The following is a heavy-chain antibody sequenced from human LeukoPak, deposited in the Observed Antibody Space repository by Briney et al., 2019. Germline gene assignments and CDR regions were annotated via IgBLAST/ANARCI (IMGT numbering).Heavy chain of an antibody. D-gene: IGHD4-11*01. CDR1: GYTFTDYF. CDR2: IDPEDSET. Sequence: GATVKVSCKASGYTFTDYFIHWVRQAPGKGLECVGRIDPEDSETIYAQKFQGRVTMTEDTSTDTAFMELSSLRSEDTAVYYCSTDPATVRSRWGQGTLVTVSS. V-gene: IGHV1-69-2*01. CDR3: STDPATVRSR. J-gene: IGHJ4*02.